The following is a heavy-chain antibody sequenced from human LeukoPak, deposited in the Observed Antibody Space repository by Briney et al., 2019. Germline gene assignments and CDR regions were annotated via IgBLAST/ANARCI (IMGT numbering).Heavy chain of an antibody. V-gene: IGHV1-46*01. CDR2: INPSGGST. CDR1: GYTFTSYY. CDR3: ARFVAARTDWFDP. J-gene: IGHJ5*02. D-gene: IGHD6-6*01. Sequence: ASVKVSCKASGYTFTSYYMHWVRQAPGQGLEWMGIINPSGGSTSYAQKFQGRVTMTRDMSTSTVYMELSSLRSEDTAVYYCARFVAARTDWFDPWGQGTLVTVSS.